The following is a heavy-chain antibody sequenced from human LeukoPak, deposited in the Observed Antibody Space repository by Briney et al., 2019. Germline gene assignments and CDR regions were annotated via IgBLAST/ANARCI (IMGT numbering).Heavy chain of an antibody. D-gene: IGHD3-10*01. J-gene: IGHJ4*02. CDR3: ARVGRDFTVRGVRRYYFDY. V-gene: IGHV3-30-3*01. Sequence: PGRSLRLSCAASGFTFSSYAMHWVRQAPGKGLEWVAVISYDGSNKYYADSVKGRFTISRDNSKNTLYLQMNSLRAEDTAVYYCARVGRDFTVRGVRRYYFDYWGQGTLVTVSS. CDR2: ISYDGSNK. CDR1: GFTFSSYA.